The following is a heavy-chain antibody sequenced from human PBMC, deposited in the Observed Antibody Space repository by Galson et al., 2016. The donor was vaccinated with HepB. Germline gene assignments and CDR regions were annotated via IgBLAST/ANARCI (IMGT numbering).Heavy chain of an antibody. CDR3: ASLMYTWHFL. CDR1: GYTLTELS. CDR2: FDRELGET. Sequence: SVKVSCKVSGYTLTELSIHWVRQAPGKGLEWMGGFDRELGETIYAQRFQGRVTVSEDTSTETAYMELSSLRSEDTAVYYCASLMYTWHFLWGQGVLVAVSS. D-gene: IGHD3-3*02. J-gene: IGHJ4*02. V-gene: IGHV1-24*01.